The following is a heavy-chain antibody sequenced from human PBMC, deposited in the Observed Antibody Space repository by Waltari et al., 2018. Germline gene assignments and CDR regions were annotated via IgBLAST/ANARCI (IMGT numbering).Heavy chain of an antibody. CDR1: GFTFRTYW. J-gene: IGHJ4*02. V-gene: IGHV3-7*04. CDR2: INQDGSAK. CDR3: VRAVSTGTVDY. Sequence: EVQLVESGGGLVQPGGSLRLSCAASGFTFRTYWMIWVRQAPGKGLEWVANINQDGSAKYYVDSVKGRFTISRDNAKNSLYLQMNSPRAEDTAVYYCVRAVSTGTVDYWGQGTLVTVSS. D-gene: IGHD1-1*01.